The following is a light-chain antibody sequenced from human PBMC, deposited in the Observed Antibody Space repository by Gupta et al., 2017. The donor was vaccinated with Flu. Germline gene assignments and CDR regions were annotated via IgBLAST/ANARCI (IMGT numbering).Light chain of an antibody. CDR2: GDN. Sequence: QSVLTQPPSASGTPGQRVTISCSGSSSNIGRDYVYWYQQFPGKAVKVLIYGDNQRPSGVPDLFSGSKSGTSASLAIRGLRSEDEADYYCASWDDSLRVRVFGGGTKLTVL. CDR1: SSNIGRDY. V-gene: IGLV1-47*01. J-gene: IGLJ3*02. CDR3: ASWDDSLRVRV.